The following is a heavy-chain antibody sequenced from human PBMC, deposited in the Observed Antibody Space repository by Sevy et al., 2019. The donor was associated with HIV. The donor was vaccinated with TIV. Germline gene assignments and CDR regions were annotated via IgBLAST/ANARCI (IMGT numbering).Heavy chain of an antibody. Sequence: GGSLRLSCAASGFTLRNYDMHWVRQAPGKGLEWVASICNDGNNKYYTDSVKGRFTISRDNSKNTLYLQMNNLRVEDTAVYYCAGYSGTYSWDYWGQGALVTVSS. CDR3: AGYSGTYSWDY. D-gene: IGHD1-26*01. V-gene: IGHV3-33*01. CDR2: ICNDGNNK. CDR1: GFTLRNYD. J-gene: IGHJ4*02.